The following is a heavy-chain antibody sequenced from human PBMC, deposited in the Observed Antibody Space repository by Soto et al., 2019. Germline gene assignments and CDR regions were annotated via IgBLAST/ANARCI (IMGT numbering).Heavy chain of an antibody. J-gene: IGHJ6*02. CDR1: GDSVSSSSVA. CDR2: TYYRSRWYS. V-gene: IGHV6-1*01. Sequence: SQTLSLTCVISGDSVSSSSVAWNWVRQSPSRGLEWLGRTYYRSRWYSDFAVSVRGRIVINADTSKNQFSLQLNSVTPEDTAVYFXARSEEDSDYYYYGLDVWGQGTTVTVSS. D-gene: IGHD2-15*01. CDR3: ARSEEDSDYYYYGLDV.